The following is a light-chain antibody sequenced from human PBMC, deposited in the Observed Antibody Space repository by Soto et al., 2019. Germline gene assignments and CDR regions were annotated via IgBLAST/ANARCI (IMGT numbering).Light chain of an antibody. Sequence: DIQMTQSPSYVSASLGDRVTITCRASQGINSRLAWYQQKPGKAPKLLIYAASSLQSGVPSRFSGSGSATDFTLTISSLQPEDFATYFCQQANVFPLTFGGGTRVEIK. J-gene: IGKJ4*01. V-gene: IGKV1-12*01. CDR1: QGINSR. CDR2: AAS. CDR3: QQANVFPLT.